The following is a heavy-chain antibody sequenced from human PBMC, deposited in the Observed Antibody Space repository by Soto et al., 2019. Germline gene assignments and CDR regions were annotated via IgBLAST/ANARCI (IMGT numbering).Heavy chain of an antibody. D-gene: IGHD6-25*01. CDR2: IWYDGSNK. Sequence: GGSLRLSCAASGFTFSSYGMHWVRQAPGKGLEWVAVIWYDGSNKYYADSVKGRFTISRDNSKNTLYLQMNSLRAEDTAVYYCARDPRGTQAYYFDYWGQGTLVTVSS. CDR3: ARDPRGTQAYYFDY. CDR1: GFTFSSYG. J-gene: IGHJ4*02. V-gene: IGHV3-33*01.